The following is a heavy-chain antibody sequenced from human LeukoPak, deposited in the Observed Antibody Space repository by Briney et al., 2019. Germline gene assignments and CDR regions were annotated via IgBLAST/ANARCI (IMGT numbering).Heavy chain of an antibody. Sequence: GGSLRLSCAASGYTFSSYAMSWVRQAPGKGLEWVSVISDRGGSTYYADSVKGRFTISRDNSKNTLYLQMNSLRAEDTAVYYCAKDLVTVTSRGQKFDYWGQGTLVTVSS. V-gene: IGHV3-23*01. CDR1: GYTFSSYA. D-gene: IGHD4-17*01. CDR2: ISDRGGST. J-gene: IGHJ4*02. CDR3: AKDLVTVTSRGQKFDY.